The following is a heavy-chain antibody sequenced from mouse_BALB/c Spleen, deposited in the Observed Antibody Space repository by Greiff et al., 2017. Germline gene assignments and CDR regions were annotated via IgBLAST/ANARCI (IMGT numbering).Heavy chain of an antibody. CDR1: GFTFSSFG. CDR3: ARGYYDYDVGAMDY. D-gene: IGHD2-4*01. J-gene: IGHJ4*01. V-gene: IGHV5-17*02. CDR2: ISSGSSTI. Sequence: EVHLVESGGGLVQPGGSRKLSCAASGFTFSSFGMHWVRQAPEKGLEWVAYISSGSSTIYYADTVKGRFTISRDNPKNTLFLQMTSLRSEDTAMYYCARGYYDYDVGAMDYWGQGTSVTVSS.